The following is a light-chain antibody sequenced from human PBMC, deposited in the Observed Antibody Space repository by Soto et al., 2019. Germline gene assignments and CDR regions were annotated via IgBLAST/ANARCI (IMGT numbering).Light chain of an antibody. J-gene: IGLJ3*02. CDR1: GDNIGSYDI. CDR2: EGT. V-gene: IGLV2-23*01. CDR3: CSYADRSTWV. Sequence: QSVLTQPASLSGSPGQSITLSCTGTGDNIGSYDIVSWYQHLPGEAPKLIIYEGTERPSGISNRFSGSKAGYTASLSISGLQADDAADYFCCSYADRSTWVFGGGTKVTVL.